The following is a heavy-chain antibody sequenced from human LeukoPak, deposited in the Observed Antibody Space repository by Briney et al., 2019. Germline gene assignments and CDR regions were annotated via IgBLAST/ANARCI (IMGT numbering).Heavy chain of an antibody. D-gene: IGHD1-14*01. CDR2: LCDGNT. Sequence: PGGSLRLSCAASGFPLGSYTMCWVRQAPGKGLEWVSVLCDGNTKYADSVQGRFTISRDNSKNTLYLEMNSLSPDDTAVYYCARGVEPLAANTLAYWGQGTLVTVSS. V-gene: IGHV3-53*01. J-gene: IGHJ4*02. CDR1: GFPLGSYT. CDR3: ARGVEPLAANTLAY.